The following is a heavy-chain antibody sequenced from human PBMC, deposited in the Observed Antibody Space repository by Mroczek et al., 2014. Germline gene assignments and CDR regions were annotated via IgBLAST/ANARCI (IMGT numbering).Heavy chain of an antibody. CDR2: INPNSGGT. CDR3: ARVHCSSTSCYRSAEYFQH. CDR1: GGTFSSYA. J-gene: IGHJ1*01. Sequence: SGAEVKKPGSSVKVSCKASGGTFSSYAISWVRQAPGQGLEWMGWINPNSGGTNYAQKFQGRVTMTRDTSISTAYMELSRLRSDDTAVYYCARVHCSSTSCYRSAEYFQHWGPGHPWSPVSS. V-gene: IGHV1-2*02. D-gene: IGHD2-2*01.